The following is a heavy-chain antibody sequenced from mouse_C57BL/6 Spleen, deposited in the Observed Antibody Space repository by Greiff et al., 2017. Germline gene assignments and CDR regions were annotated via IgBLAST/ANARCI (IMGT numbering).Heavy chain of an antibody. J-gene: IGHJ4*01. CDR1: GYTFTSYW. CDR2: IHPNSGST. D-gene: IGHD3-1*01. CDR3: ARTGLVYYDAMDD. V-gene: IGHV1-64*01. Sequence: VQLQQPGAELVKPGASVKLSCKASGYTFTSYWMHWVKQRPGQGLEWIGMIHPNSGSTNYNEKFKSKATLTVDKSSSTAYMQLSSLTSEDSAVYYCARTGLVYYDAMDDWGQGTSVTVSS.